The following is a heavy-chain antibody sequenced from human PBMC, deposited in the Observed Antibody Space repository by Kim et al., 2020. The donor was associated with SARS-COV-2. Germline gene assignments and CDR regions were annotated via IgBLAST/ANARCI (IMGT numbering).Heavy chain of an antibody. D-gene: IGHD6-13*01. CDR3: ARGGAAAGSHYCFDY. V-gene: IGHV4-34*01. Sequence: SETLSLTCAVYGGSFSGYYWSWIRQPPGKGLEWIGEINHSGSTNYNPSLKSRVTISVDTSKNQFSLKLSTVTAADMAVYYCARGGAAAGSHYCFDYWGQG. J-gene: IGHJ4*02. CDR1: GGSFSGYY. CDR2: INHSGST.